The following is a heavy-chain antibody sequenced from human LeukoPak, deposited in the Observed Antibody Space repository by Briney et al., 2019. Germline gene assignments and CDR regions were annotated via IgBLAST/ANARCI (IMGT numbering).Heavy chain of an antibody. CDR3: AKDPYSSGWYDY. CDR1: GFTFSSYA. V-gene: IGHV3-23*01. J-gene: IGHJ4*02. CDR2: ISGSGGST. Sequence: GGSLRLPCAASGFTFSSYAMSWVRQAPGKGLEWVSAISGSGGSTYYADSVKGRFTISRDNSKNTLYLQMNSLRAEDTAVYYCAKDPYSSGWYDYWGQGTLVTVSS. D-gene: IGHD6-19*01.